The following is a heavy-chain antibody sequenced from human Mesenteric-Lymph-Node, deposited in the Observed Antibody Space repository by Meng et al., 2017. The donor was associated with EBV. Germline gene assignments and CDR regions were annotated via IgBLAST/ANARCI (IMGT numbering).Heavy chain of an antibody. CDR3: ASFEERDF. Sequence: QVKLGGFGGGLVKPGGSLSLSFEASGFTFSAYYMSWIRQAPGKGLEWVSYISPSGDAIYLADSVKGRFTISRDNAKDSLHLQMDSLRVEDTAVYWCASFEERDFWGQGTLVTVSS. CDR1: GFTFSAYY. V-gene: IGHV3-11*01. CDR2: ISPSGDAI. J-gene: IGHJ4*02. D-gene: IGHD1-26*01.